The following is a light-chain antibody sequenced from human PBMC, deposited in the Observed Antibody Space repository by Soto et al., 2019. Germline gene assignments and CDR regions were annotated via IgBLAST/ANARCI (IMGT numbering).Light chain of an antibody. CDR1: QSVLYSSNNKNY. CDR3: QQYYSTPLT. V-gene: IGKV4-1*01. CDR2: WAS. J-gene: IGKJ3*01. Sequence: IVMTQSPDSLAVSLGERATINCKSSQSVLYSSNNKNYLAWYQQKPGQPPKLLIYWASTRESGVPDRFSGSGSGTDSTLTIRSLQPEGVAVYYCQQYYSTPLTFGPGTKVDIK.